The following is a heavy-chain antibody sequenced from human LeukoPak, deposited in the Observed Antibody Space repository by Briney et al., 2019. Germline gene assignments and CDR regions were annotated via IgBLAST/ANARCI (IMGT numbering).Heavy chain of an antibody. CDR1: GFTFSSYA. D-gene: IGHD3-10*01. CDR3: ARENRYYDSGSTPNPFDP. Sequence: GGSLRLSCAASGFTFSSYAMHWVRQAPGKGLEWVAVISYDGGNKYYADSVKGRFTISRDNSKNTLYLQMNSLRAEDTAVYYCARENRYYDSGSTPNPFDPWGQGTLVTVSS. V-gene: IGHV3-30*04. CDR2: ISYDGGNK. J-gene: IGHJ5*02.